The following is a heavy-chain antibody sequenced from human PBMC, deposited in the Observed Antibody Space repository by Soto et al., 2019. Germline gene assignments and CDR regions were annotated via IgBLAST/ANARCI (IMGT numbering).Heavy chain of an antibody. CDR2: IIPIFGTA. Sequence: ASVKVSCKASGGTFSSYAISWVRQAPGQGLEWMGGIIPIFGTANYAQKSQGRVTITADESTSTAYMELSSLRSEDTAVYYCARGSGYDYLYGMDVWGQGTTVTVSS. J-gene: IGHJ6*02. CDR1: GGTFSSYA. D-gene: IGHD5-12*01. CDR3: ARGSGYDYLYGMDV. V-gene: IGHV1-69*13.